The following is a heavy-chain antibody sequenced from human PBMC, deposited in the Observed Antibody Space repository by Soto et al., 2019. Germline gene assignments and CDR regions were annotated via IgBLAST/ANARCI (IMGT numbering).Heavy chain of an antibody. D-gene: IGHD5-18*01. Sequence: SQTLSLTCAISGDSVSSNSAAWSWIRLSPSRGLEWLGRTHYRSKWYNDYAVSVKSRITISPDTSKNQFTLQLNSVTPGDTAVYYCVREGAWLQLWSSPFDYWGQGTLVTVSS. CDR2: THYRSKWYN. CDR1: GDSVSSNSAA. V-gene: IGHV6-1*01. J-gene: IGHJ4*02. CDR3: VREGAWLQLWSSPFDY.